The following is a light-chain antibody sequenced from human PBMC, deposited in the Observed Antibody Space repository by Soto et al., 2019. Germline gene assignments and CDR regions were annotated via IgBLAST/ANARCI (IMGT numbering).Light chain of an antibody. CDR2: GAS. Sequence: EIVMTQSPATLSVSPGERATLSCRASQSVSSNLAWYQQKPGQAPRLLIYGASTRATGIPARFSGSGSGTEFTLTISSLQSEDFAVYYWQQYNNWPPTWTCGQGTKVEIK. J-gene: IGKJ1*01. V-gene: IGKV3-15*01. CDR3: QQYNNWPPTWT. CDR1: QSVSSN.